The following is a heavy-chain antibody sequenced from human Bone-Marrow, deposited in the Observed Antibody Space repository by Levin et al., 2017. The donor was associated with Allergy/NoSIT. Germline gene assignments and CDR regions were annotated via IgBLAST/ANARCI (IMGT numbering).Heavy chain of an antibody. CDR1: GFNFSDFY. CDR2: ISDSGSYI. Sequence: GGSLRLSCAASGFNFSDFYMNWIRQAPGKGLEWVSYISDSGSYIKDADFVKGRFIISRDNARNSVHLQMNSLRVDDTAVYYCARGTGYSSGWYGDVLDIWGRGTMVIVSS. CDR3: ARGTGYSSGWYGDVLDI. J-gene: IGHJ3*02. V-gene: IGHV3-11*05. D-gene: IGHD6-13*01.